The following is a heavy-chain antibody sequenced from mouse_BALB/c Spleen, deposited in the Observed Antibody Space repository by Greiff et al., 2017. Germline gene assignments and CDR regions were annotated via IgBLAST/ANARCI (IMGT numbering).Heavy chain of an antibody. V-gene: IGHV5-6-5*01. J-gene: IGHJ4*01. CDR3: ARGRRGYYAMDY. CDR2: ISSGGST. Sequence: DVMLVESGGGLVKPGGSLKLSCAASGFTFSSYAMSWVRQTPEKRLEWVASISSGGSTYYPDSVKGRFTISRDNARNILYLQMSSLRSEDTAMYYCARGRRGYYAMDYWGQGTSVTVSS. CDR1: GFTFSSYA.